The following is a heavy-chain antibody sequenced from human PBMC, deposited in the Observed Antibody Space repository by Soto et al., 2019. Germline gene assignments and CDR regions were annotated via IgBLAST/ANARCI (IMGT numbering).Heavy chain of an antibody. J-gene: IGHJ4*02. CDR3: ARAWRYYYDSSGYYPPLV. D-gene: IGHD3-22*01. V-gene: IGHV4-30-4*01. CDR1: GGSISSGDYY. Sequence: SETLSLTCTVSGGSISSGDYYWSWIRQPPGKGLEWIGYVYYSGSTYYNPSLKSRVTISVDTSKNQFSLKLSSVTAADTAVYYCARAWRYYYDSSGYYPPLVWGQGTLVTAPQ. CDR2: VYYSGST.